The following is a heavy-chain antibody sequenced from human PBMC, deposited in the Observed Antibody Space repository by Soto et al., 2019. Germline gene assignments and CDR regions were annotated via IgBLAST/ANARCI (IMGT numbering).Heavy chain of an antibody. CDR1: GYTLTRYA. CDR3: ARDRQQLNWFDP. V-gene: IGHV1-3*05. D-gene: IGHD6-13*01. CDR2: INAGNGNT. J-gene: IGHJ5*02. Sequence: QVQLVQSGAEEKKPGASVKVSFKASGYTLTRYAVHWVRQAPGQGLEWMGWINAGNGNTKYSQKFQGRVTITRDTSASTAYMELSSLRSEDTAVYYCARDRQQLNWFDPWGQGTLVTVSS.